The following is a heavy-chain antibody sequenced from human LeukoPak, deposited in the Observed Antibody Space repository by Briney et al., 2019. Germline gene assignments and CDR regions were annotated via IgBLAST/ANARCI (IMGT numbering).Heavy chain of an antibody. V-gene: IGHV4-34*01. CDR2: INHSGST. CDR3: ASSSLSKYYFDY. J-gene: IGHJ4*02. Sequence: SETLSLTCTVSGDSISTYYWSWIRQPPGKGLEWIGEINHSGSTNYNPSLKSRVTISVDTSKNQFSLKLSSVTAADTAVYYCASSSLSKYYFDYWGQGTLVTVSS. CDR1: GDSISTYY.